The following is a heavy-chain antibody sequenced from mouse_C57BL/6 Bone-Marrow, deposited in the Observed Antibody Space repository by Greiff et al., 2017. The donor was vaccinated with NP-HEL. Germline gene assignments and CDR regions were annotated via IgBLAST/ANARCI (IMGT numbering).Heavy chain of an antibody. Sequence: QVQLQQPGAELVKPGASVKVSCKASGYTFTSYWMHWVKQRPGQGLEWIGVIHPSDSDTNYNQKFKGKATLTVDKSSSTAYMKLSSLTSEDSAVYYCGIGGNRAYYSNDWGQGTTLTVSS. CDR2: IHPSDSDT. V-gene: IGHV1-74*01. CDR3: GIGGNRAYYSND. J-gene: IGHJ2*01. D-gene: IGHD2-5*01. CDR1: GYTFTSYW.